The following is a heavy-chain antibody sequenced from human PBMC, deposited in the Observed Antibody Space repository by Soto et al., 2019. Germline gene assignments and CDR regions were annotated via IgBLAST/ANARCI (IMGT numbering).Heavy chain of an antibody. V-gene: IGHV1-69*02. CDR2: IIPILGIA. CDR1: GGTFSSYT. CDR3: AIYDSYCSGGSCYSRDAFDI. J-gene: IGHJ3*02. D-gene: IGHD2-15*01. Sequence: GASVKVSCKASGGTFSSYTISWVRQAPGQGLEWMGRIIPILGIANYAQKFQGRDTITADKSTSTAYMELSSLRSEDTAVYYCAIYDSYCSGGSCYSRDAFDIWGQGTMVTVSS.